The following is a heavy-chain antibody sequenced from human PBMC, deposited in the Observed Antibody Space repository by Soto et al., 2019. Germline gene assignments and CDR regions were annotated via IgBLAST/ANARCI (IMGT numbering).Heavy chain of an antibody. CDR2: SSNSGTYT. J-gene: IGHJ4*02. CDR1: EFTFSDYY. Sequence: PGGSLRLSCVGSEFTFSDYYMSWVRQAPGKGLEWLSYSSNSGTYTKYAGSVKGRFSISRDNAKNSLHLQINSLRGEDTAVYYCARSGDNYNVLDYWGQGTPVTVSS. D-gene: IGHD3-10*02. V-gene: IGHV3-11*06. CDR3: ARSGDNYNVLDY.